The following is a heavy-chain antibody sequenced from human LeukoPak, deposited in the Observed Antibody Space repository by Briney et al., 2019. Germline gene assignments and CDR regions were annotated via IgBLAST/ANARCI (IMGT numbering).Heavy chain of an antibody. J-gene: IGHJ4*02. CDR3: ARASSSWYRGVFDY. D-gene: IGHD6-13*01. V-gene: IGHV3-53*01. CDR2: IYSGGST. CDR1: GVTVSSNY. Sequence: GGSLRLSCAASGVTVSSNYMSWVRQAPGKGLEWVSVIYSGGSTYYADSVKGRFTISRDNSKNTLYLQMNSLRAEDTAVYYCARASSSWYRGVFDYWGQGTLVTVSS.